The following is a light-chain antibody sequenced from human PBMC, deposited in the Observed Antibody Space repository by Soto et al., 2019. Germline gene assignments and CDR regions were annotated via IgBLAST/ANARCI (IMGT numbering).Light chain of an antibody. CDR1: SSDVGGYNY. CDR3: SSYSGTNYHYV. Sequence: QSVLTQPPSASGSFGQSVTISCTGTSSDVGGYNYVSWYQQHPGKAPKLMIYEVSERPSGVPDRVSGSKSGNTASLTVSGLQADDEADYYCSSYSGTNYHYVFGTGTKLTV. J-gene: IGLJ1*01. V-gene: IGLV2-8*01. CDR2: EVS.